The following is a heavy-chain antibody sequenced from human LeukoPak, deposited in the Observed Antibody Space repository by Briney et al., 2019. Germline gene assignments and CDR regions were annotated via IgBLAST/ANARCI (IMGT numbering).Heavy chain of an antibody. CDR2: IWYDGSSK. CDR1: GFTFSSYG. Sequence: GGSLRLSCAASGFTFSSYGMHWVRQAPGKGLEWVAVIWYDGSSKYYADSVKGRFTISRDNSKNTLYLQMNSLRAEDTAVYYCARERPPFAYYYDSSGYYSYYYYYGMDVWGQGTTVTVSS. D-gene: IGHD3-22*01. V-gene: IGHV3-33*01. CDR3: ARERPPFAYYYDSSGYYSYYYYYGMDV. J-gene: IGHJ6*02.